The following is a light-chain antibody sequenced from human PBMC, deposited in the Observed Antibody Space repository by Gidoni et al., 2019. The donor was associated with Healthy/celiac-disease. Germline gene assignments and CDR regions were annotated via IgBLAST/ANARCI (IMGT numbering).Light chain of an antibody. V-gene: IGKV3-20*01. CDR3: QQYGSSLFT. J-gene: IGKJ3*01. CDR2: GAS. Sequence: ELVLTQYPGTLSLSPGERATLSCRASQSVSSSYLAWYQQKPGQAPRLLIYGASSRATGIPDRFSGSGSGTDFTLTISRLEPEDFAVYYCQQYGSSLFTFGPGTKVEIK. CDR1: QSVSSSY.